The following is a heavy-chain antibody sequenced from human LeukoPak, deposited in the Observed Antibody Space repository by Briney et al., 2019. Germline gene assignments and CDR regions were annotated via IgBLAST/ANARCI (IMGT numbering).Heavy chain of an antibody. V-gene: IGHV4-4*02. J-gene: IGHJ4*02. D-gene: IGHD2-21*01. CDR1: GGSISSSNW. Sequence: SETLSLTCAVSGGSISSSNWWSWVLQPPGKGLEWIGEIYHSGSTNYNPSLKSRVTISVDKSKNQFSLKLSSVTAADTAVYYCARQTLGIHYFDYWGQGTLVTVSS. CDR3: ARQTLGIHYFDY. CDR2: IYHSGST.